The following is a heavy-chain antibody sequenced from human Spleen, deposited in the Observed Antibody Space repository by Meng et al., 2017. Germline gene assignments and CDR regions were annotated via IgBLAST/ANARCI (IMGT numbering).Heavy chain of an antibody. D-gene: IGHD3-3*01. CDR3: AREDFSGPHTGGFDY. Sequence: SETLSLTCAVYGGSFSGYYWSWIRQPPGKGLEWIGEINHSGSTYYNPSLKSRVTISVDTSKNHFSLRLNSLNAADTAVYYCAREDFSGPHTGGFDYWGQGTLVTVSS. J-gene: IGHJ4*02. V-gene: IGHV4-34*01. CDR1: GGSFSGYY. CDR2: INHSGST.